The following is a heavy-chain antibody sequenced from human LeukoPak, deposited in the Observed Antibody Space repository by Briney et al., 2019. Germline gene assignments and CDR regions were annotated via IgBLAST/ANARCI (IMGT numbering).Heavy chain of an antibody. V-gene: IGHV4-34*01. CDR2: INHSGST. Sequence: SSETLSLTCAAYGGSFSGYYWSWIRQPPGKGLEWIGEINHSGSTNYSPSLKSRVTISVDTSKYQFSLKLSSVTAADTAVYYCARDARCSSITCLDYWGQGTLVTVSS. CDR3: ARDARCSSITCLDY. J-gene: IGHJ4*02. D-gene: IGHD2-2*01. CDR1: GGSFSGYY.